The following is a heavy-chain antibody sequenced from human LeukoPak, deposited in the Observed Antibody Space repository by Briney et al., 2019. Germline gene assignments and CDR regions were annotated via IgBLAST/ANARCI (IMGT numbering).Heavy chain of an antibody. CDR1: GGSISSSSYY. Sequence: SETLSLTCTVSGGSISSSSYYWGWIRQPPGKGLEWIGSIYHSGSTYYNPSLKSRVTISVDTSKNQFSLKLSSVTAADTAVYYCARSGDPVDYWGQGTLVTVSS. D-gene: IGHD4-17*01. J-gene: IGHJ4*02. V-gene: IGHV4-39*07. CDR2: IYHSGST. CDR3: ARSGDPVDY.